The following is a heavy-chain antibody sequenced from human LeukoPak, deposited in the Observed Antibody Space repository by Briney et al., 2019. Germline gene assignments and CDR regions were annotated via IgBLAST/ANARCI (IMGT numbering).Heavy chain of an antibody. CDR1: GGSISSYY. J-gene: IGHJ4*02. CDR3: ARGRGTAIGFDY. CDR2: IYHSGST. D-gene: IGHD5-18*01. V-gene: IGHV4-59*08. Sequence: SETLSLTCAVSGGSISSYYWSWIRQPPGKGLEWIGYIYHSGSTNYNPSLKSRVTISVDTSKNQFSLKLSSVTTADTAVYYCARGRGTAIGFDYWGQGTLVTVSS.